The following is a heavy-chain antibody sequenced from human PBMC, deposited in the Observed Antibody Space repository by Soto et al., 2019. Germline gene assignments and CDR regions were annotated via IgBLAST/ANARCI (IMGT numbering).Heavy chain of an antibody. Sequence: QITLKESGPTLVRPTHTLTLTCTVSGFSLSTDAVGVAWIRQPPGKALDWLALIYWNHEPRSTSSLNNTLTITKDTSKSQVVLTTTDMAPLDAATYFCAHRIAAPGRTLDYWGQGILVTVSS. CDR2: IYWNHEP. D-gene: IGHD6-13*01. CDR3: AHRIAAPGRTLDY. CDR1: GFSLSTDAVG. V-gene: IGHV2-5*01. J-gene: IGHJ4*02.